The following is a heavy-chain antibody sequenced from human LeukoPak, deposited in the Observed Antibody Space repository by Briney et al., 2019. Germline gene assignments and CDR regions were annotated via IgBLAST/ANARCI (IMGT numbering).Heavy chain of an antibody. CDR3: ARARSGYDFDY. J-gene: IGHJ4*02. Sequence: GGSLRLSCAASGFTFSSYSMNWVRQAPGKGLEWVSSINSSSSYIYYADSVKGRFTISRDNAKNSLYLQMNSLRAEDTAVYYCARARSGYDFDYWGQGTLVTVSS. CDR1: GFTFSSYS. V-gene: IGHV3-21*01. CDR2: INSSSSYI. D-gene: IGHD5-12*01.